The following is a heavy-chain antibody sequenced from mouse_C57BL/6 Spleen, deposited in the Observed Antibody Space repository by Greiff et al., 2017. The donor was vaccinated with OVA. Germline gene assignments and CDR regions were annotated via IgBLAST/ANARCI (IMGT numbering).Heavy chain of an antibody. CDR2: INPSNGGT. CDR3: ARKGGFITTVDWYFDV. CDR1: GYTFTSYW. Sequence: QVQLQQPGTELVKPGASVKLSCKASGYTFTSYWMHWVKQRPGQGLEWIGNINPSNGGTNYNEKFKSKATLTVDKSSSTAYMQLSSLTSEDSAVYYCARKGGFITTVDWYFDVWGTGTTVTVSS. J-gene: IGHJ1*03. D-gene: IGHD1-1*01. V-gene: IGHV1-53*01.